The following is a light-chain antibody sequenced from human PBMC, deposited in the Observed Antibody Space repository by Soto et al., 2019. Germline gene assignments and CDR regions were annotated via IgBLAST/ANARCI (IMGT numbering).Light chain of an antibody. J-gene: IGLJ2*01. CDR3: SSYTSSSTVV. CDR2: EVS. V-gene: IGLV2-14*01. CDR1: SSDVGGYNH. Sequence: QSALTQPASVSGSPGQSITISCTGTSSDVGGYNHVSWYQQHPGKAPKLMIYEVSNRPSGVSSRFSGSKSGNTASLTISGLQAEDEADYFCSSYTSSSTVVFGGGTKLTVL.